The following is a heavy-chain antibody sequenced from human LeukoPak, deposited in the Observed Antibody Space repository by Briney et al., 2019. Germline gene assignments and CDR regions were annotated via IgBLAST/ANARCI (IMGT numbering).Heavy chain of an antibody. V-gene: IGHV3-48*03. CDR3: ARETGWGITGSSFDY. Sequence: GGSLRLSCAASGFTFSSYEMNWVRQAPGKGLEWVSYISSSGSTIYYADSVKGRFTISRDNAKNSPYLQMNSLRAEDTAVYYCARETGWGITGSSFDYWGQGTLVTVSS. D-gene: IGHD1-20*01. CDR1: GFTFSSYE. CDR2: ISSSGSTI. J-gene: IGHJ4*02.